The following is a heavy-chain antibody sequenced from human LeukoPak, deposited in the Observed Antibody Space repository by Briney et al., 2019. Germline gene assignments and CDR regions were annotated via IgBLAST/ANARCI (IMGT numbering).Heavy chain of an antibody. J-gene: IGHJ4*02. CDR1: GFTFSDYY. D-gene: IGHD3-10*01. V-gene: IGHV3-11*04. CDR2: ISSSGSTI. Sequence: PGGSLRLSCAASGFTFSDYYMSWIRQAPGKGLEWVSYISSSGSTIYYADSVKGRFTISRDNAKNSLYLQMNSLRAEETAVYYCARHSGSGSYYTYNFHYWGQGTLVTVSS. CDR3: ARHSGSGSYYTYNFHY.